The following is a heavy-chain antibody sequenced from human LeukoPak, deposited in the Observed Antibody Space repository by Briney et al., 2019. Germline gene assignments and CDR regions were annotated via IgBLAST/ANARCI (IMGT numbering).Heavy chain of an antibody. V-gene: IGHV4-38-2*02. CDR2: IYHSGSA. J-gene: IGHJ4*02. Sequence: SETLSLTCTVSGYSITSGYNWAWIRQPPGKVREGFGSIYHSGSAYYNPSLKSRVTISVDTSKNQFSLKLSSVAAADTAVYYCVRYCSSTTCYTRAVDYWGQGTLVTVSS. CDR3: VRYCSSTTCYTRAVDY. D-gene: IGHD2-2*02. CDR1: GYSITSGYN.